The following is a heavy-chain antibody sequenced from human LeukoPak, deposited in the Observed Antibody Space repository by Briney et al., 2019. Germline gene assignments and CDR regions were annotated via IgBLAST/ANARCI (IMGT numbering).Heavy chain of an antibody. CDR3: ARVPTAAGTHYYDFHGLDV. D-gene: IGHD6-13*01. CDR1: GGSISRYY. CDR2: IYSSGST. V-gene: IGHV4-59*01. Sequence: SETLSLTCTVSGGSISRYYWSWIRQPPGKGLEWIGYIYSSGSTKYNPSLKSRVTISVDTSKNHFSLRLSSVTAADTAVYYCARVPTAAGTHYYDFHGLDVWGQGTTVTVSS. J-gene: IGHJ6*02.